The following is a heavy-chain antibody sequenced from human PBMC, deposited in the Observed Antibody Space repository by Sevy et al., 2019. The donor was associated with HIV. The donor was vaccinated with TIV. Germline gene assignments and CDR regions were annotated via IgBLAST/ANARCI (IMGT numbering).Heavy chain of an antibody. Sequence: GGSLRLSCAASGFTFSSYDMHWVRQATGKGLEWVSAIGTAGDPYYPGSVKGRFTISRENAKNSLYLQMNSLRAGDTVLYYCARDFVRITMIVVVISLDYWGQGTLVTVSS. CDR2: IGTAGDP. CDR3: ARDFVRITMIVVVISLDY. CDR1: GFTFSSYD. D-gene: IGHD3-22*01. V-gene: IGHV3-13*05. J-gene: IGHJ4*02.